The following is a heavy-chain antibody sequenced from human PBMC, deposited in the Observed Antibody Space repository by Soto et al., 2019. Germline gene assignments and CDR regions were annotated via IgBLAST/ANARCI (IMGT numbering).Heavy chain of an antibody. Sequence: PGASRRLSWVGSGFIFKNFAINWVGQAPGKGLEWVSLIRGTGLNTYYAGSVKGRFTISRDNSKNTVYLQMDSLTVEDTGIYYFANRASQANIDNWFDPWGPGTQVTVSS. D-gene: IGHD2-15*01. CDR3: ANRASQANIDNWFDP. J-gene: IGHJ5*02. V-gene: IGHV3-23*01. CDR2: IRGTGLNT. CDR1: GFIFKNFA.